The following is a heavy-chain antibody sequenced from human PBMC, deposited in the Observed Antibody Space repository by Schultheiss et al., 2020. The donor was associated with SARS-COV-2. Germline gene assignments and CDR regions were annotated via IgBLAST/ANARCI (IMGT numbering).Heavy chain of an antibody. CDR3: ARDDAAIGRYYYGMDV. CDR1: GFTFSSYA. CDR2: ISSSSSYI. V-gene: IGHV3-21*01. D-gene: IGHD6-13*01. J-gene: IGHJ6*02. Sequence: GGSLRLSCAASGFTFSSYAMHWVRQAPGKGLEWVSSISSSSSYIYYADSVKGRFTISRDNAKNSLYLQMNSLRAEDMAVYYCARDDAAIGRYYYGMDVWGQGTTVTVSS.